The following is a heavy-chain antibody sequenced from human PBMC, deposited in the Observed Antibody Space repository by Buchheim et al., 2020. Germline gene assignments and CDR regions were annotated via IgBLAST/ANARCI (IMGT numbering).Heavy chain of an antibody. CDR1: GYTFTGYY. CDR2: INPNSGGT. V-gene: IGHV1-2*06. D-gene: IGHD2-2*01. J-gene: IGHJ6*02. Sequence: QVQLVQSGAEVKKPGASVKVSCKASGYTFTGYYMHWVRQAPGQGLEWMGRINPNSGGTNYAQKFQGRVTMTRDTSISPAYMELSRLRSDDTAVYYCARDESVVPAANYYYYGMDVWGQGTT. CDR3: ARDESVVPAANYYYYGMDV.